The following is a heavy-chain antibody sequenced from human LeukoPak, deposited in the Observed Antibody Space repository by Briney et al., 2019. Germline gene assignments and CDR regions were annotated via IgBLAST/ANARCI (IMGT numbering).Heavy chain of an antibody. J-gene: IGHJ4*02. Sequence: GGSLRLSCAASGFSFSRYWMTGVRQAPAKGLEWVANIKEDGSEKYYADFVKGRFTISRDNAKNSLDLQMNSVRAEDTAVYYCARRGSTDYWGQGTLVTVSS. CDR3: ARRGSTDY. CDR1: GFSFSRYW. CDR2: IKEDGSEK. V-gene: IGHV3-7*03. D-gene: IGHD2/OR15-2a*01.